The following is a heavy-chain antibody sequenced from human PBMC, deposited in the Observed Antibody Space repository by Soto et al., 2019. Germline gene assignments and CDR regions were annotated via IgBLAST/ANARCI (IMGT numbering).Heavy chain of an antibody. V-gene: IGHV5-51*01. CDR2: IYPGYSDT. CDR3: ARRDINGTKDV. D-gene: IGHD1-20*01. CDR1: GYXFTSYL. Sequence: EXLKISCKCSGYXFTSYLIVWVRHMPGKGLEFMGIIYPGYSDTRYSPSFQVQVTISADKSISTAYLQWSRLNSSYTAMYYCARRDINGTKDVWGQGTTVTVS. J-gene: IGHJ6*02.